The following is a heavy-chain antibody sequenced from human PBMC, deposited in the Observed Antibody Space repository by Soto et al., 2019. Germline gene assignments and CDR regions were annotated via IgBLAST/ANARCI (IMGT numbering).Heavy chain of an antibody. CDR2: ISDSGGST. V-gene: IGHV3-23*01. D-gene: IGHD3-10*01. CDR3: AKGTYYYGSAPYYIDY. CDR1: GFTFSSYA. Sequence: GGSLRLSCAASGFTFSSYAMSWVRQAPGKGLEWVSGISDSGGSTYYADSVKGRFTISRDNSKNTLYLQMNSLRAEDTAVYYCAKGTYYYGSAPYYIDYWGRSTLVTVSS. J-gene: IGHJ4*02.